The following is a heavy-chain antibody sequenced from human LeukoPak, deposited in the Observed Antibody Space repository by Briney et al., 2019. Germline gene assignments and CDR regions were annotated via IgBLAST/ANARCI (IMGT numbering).Heavy chain of an antibody. V-gene: IGHV4-31*03. CDR3: ARGDLRGLSSSTG. J-gene: IGHJ4*02. CDR1: GGSISSGGYY. D-gene: IGHD6-6*01. Sequence: SETLSLTCTVSGGSISSGGYYWSWIRQHPGKGLEWIGYIYYSGSTYYNPSLKSRVTISVDTSKNQFSLKLSSVTAADTAVYYCARGDLRGLSSSTGWGQGTLVIVSS. CDR2: IYYSGST.